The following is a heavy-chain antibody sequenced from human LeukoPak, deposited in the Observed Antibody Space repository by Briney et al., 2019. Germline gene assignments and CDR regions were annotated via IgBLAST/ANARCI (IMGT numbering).Heavy chain of an antibody. CDR1: GGSISSSSYY. CDR3: ARGGSTSFEFDY. CDR2: IYYSGST. J-gene: IGHJ4*02. Sequence: PSETLSLTCTVSGGSISSSSYYWGWIRQPPGKGLEWIGSIYYSGSTYYNPSLKSRVTISVDTSKNQFSLKLSSVTAADTAVYYCARGGSTSFEFDYWGQGTLVTVSS. D-gene: IGHD3-16*01. V-gene: IGHV4-39*07.